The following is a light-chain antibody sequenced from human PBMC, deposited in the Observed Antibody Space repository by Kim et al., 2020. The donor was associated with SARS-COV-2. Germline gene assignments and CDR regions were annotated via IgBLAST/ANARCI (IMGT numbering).Light chain of an antibody. CDR3: QQTYNTLT. V-gene: IGKV1-39*01. CDR2: ATS. Sequence: DIQMTQSPSSLSAFVGDTITITCRPSQSISNFLNWYQQKPGEAPKLLIYATSHLQTGVPSRFSGSGSGSQFTLTISELQPEDFAKYCYQQTYNTLTFGGGTKVDIK. J-gene: IGKJ4*02. CDR1: QSISNF.